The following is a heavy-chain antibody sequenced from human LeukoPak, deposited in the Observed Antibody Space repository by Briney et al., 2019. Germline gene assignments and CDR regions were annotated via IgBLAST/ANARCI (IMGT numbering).Heavy chain of an antibody. J-gene: IGHJ4*02. CDR2: INYSGNT. CDR1: GGSISGSHYY. D-gene: IGHD3-22*01. Sequence: SETLSLTCTVSGGSISGSHYYWAWTRQPPGKGLEWIGIINYSGNTYYNPSLWSRATISVDTSTNQFSLNLNSVTASDTAAYYCARGYDYWGQGTLVAVSS. CDR3: ARGYDY. V-gene: IGHV4-39*01.